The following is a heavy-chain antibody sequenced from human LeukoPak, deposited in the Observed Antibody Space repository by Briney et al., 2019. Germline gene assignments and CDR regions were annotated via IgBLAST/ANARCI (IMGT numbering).Heavy chain of an antibody. CDR2: IWYDGSNK. Sequence: GGSLRLSCAASGFTFSSYGMHWVRQAPGKGLEWVAVIWYDGSNKYYADSVEGRFTISRDNSKNTLYLQMNSLRAEDTAVYYCARSFTMVRGVNALNYWGQGTLVTVSS. V-gene: IGHV3-33*01. CDR1: GFTFSSYG. CDR3: ARSFTMVRGVNALNY. D-gene: IGHD3-10*01. J-gene: IGHJ4*02.